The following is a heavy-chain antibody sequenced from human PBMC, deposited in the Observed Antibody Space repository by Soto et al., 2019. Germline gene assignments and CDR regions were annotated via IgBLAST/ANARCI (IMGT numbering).Heavy chain of an antibody. D-gene: IGHD3-16*01. CDR3: LKVDNYVTPTPQDV. Sequence: QVQLVQSGDEVKKPGASVKVSCKASGYIFVNYGIAWVRQAQGQGLEWMGWISPYTSNTHAATKVQGRITMTTYTSTRAAFMALGSLTSDDTAVYYCLKVDNYVTPTPQDVWGKGTTVTVSS. CDR2: ISPYTSNT. V-gene: IGHV1-18*01. J-gene: IGHJ6*04. CDR1: GYIFVNYG.